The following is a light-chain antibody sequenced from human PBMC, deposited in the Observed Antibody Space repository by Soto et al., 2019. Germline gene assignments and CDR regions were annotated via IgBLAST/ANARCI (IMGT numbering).Light chain of an antibody. CDR3: QQYGSAPIT. CDR2: AAS. J-gene: IGKJ5*01. V-gene: IGKV3-20*01. Sequence: EIVLTQSPGTLSLSPGERATLSCRASQSVSRSYLAWHQQKLGQAPRLLIYAASSRATGVPDRFSGSGSGTDFTLTINRLEPEDFAVYYCQQYGSAPITFGQGTRLEIK. CDR1: QSVSRSY.